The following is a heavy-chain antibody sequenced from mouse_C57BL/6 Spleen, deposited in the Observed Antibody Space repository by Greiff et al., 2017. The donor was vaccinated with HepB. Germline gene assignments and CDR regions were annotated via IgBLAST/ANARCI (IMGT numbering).Heavy chain of an antibody. D-gene: IGHD1-1*01. V-gene: IGHV1-81*01. J-gene: IGHJ1*03. CDR3: AAHYGSSYNWYFDV. CDR1: GYTFTSYG. Sequence: VQLQQSGAELARPGASVKLSCKASGYTFTSYGISWVKQRTGQGLEWIGEIYPRSGNTYYNEKFKGKATLTADKSSSTAYMELRSLTSEDSAVYFCAAHYGSSYNWYFDVWGTGTTVTVSS. CDR2: IYPRSGNT.